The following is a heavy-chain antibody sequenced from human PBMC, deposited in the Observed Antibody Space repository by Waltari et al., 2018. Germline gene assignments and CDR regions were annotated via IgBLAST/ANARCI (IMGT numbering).Heavy chain of an antibody. CDR2: ISGSDVST. D-gene: IGHD6-19*01. CDR1: GFTFSSYA. CDR3: AKVGVAGTAEPYFDY. V-gene: IGHV3-23*01. Sequence: EVQLLESGGGLVQPGGSLGLSCAASGFTFSSYAMSWVRQAPGKWLEWVSAISGSDVSTYYADSVKGRFTISRDNSKNTLYLQMNSLRAEDTAVYYCAKVGVAGTAEPYFDYWGQGTLVTVSS. J-gene: IGHJ4*02.